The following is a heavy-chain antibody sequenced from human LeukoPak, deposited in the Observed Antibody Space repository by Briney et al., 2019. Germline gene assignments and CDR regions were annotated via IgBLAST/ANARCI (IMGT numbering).Heavy chain of an antibody. J-gene: IGHJ3*02. CDR3: ARETGIGAFDI. D-gene: IGHD1-1*01. V-gene: IGHV4-59*01. Sequence: SETLSLTCTVSGGSISSYYWSWLRQPPGKGLEWIGYIYYSGSTNYNPSLKSRVTISVDTSKNQFSLKLSSVTAADTAVYYCARETGIGAFDIWGQGTMVTVSS. CDR1: GGSISSYY. CDR2: IYYSGST.